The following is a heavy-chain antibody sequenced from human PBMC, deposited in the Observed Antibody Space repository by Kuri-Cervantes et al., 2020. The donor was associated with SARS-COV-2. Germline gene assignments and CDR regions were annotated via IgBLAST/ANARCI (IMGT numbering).Heavy chain of an antibody. Sequence: GESLKISCAASGFTFSDYYMSWIRQAPGKGLEWVSSISSSSSYIYYADSVKGRFTISRDNAKNSLYLQMNSLRAEDTAVYYCARDRPTRVVLGNAFDIRGQGTMVTVSS. J-gene: IGHJ3*02. CDR2: ISSSSSYI. V-gene: IGHV3-11*06. CDR3: ARDRPTRVVLGNAFDI. CDR1: GFTFSDYY. D-gene: IGHD2-2*01.